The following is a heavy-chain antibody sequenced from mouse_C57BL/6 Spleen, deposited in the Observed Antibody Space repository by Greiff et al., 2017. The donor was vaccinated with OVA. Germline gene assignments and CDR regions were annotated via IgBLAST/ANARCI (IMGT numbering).Heavy chain of an antibody. D-gene: IGHD1-1*01. CDR2: INPGSGGT. CDR3: ARGDYGSSSDFDY. Sequence: QVQLQQSGAELVRPGTSVTVSCKASGYAFTNYLLEWVKQRPGQGLEWIGVINPGSGGTHYNEKFKGKATLTADKSSSPAYMQLSSLTSEDSAVYFCARGDYGSSSDFDYWGQGTTLTVSS. CDR1: GYAFTNYL. V-gene: IGHV1-54*01. J-gene: IGHJ2*01.